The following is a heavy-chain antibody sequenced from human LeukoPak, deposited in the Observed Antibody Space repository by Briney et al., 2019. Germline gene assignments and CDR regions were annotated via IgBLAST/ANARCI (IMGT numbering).Heavy chain of an antibody. CDR1: GCTFSSYA. D-gene: IGHD4-17*01. V-gene: IGHV3-23*01. J-gene: IGHJ1*01. CDR2: ISGGGST. CDR3: AKSVYGDYEEYFHH. Sequence: GESLRLSCAASGCTFSSYAMTWIRQAPGKGLECISSISGGGSTYYADSVKGRFTISIDNSKNNLYLQMNSLRVEDTAVYYCAKSVYGDYEEYFHHWGQGTLVTVSS.